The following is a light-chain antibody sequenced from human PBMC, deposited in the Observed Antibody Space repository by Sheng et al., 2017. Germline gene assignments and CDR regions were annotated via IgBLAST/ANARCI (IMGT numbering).Light chain of an antibody. V-gene: IGLV3-1*01. Sequence: SFDLTQPPSVSVSPGQTASISCSGDSLGSKYASWYQQKPGQSPVLVIYQDNKRPSGIPERFSGSNSGNTATLTISGTQAVDEADYYCQAWDSSTVVFGTGTKVTVL. J-gene: IGLJ1*01. CDR1: SLGSKY. CDR2: QDN. CDR3: QAWDSSTVV.